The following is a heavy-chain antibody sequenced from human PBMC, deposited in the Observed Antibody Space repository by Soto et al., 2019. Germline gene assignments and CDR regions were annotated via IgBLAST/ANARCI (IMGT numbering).Heavy chain of an antibody. CDR2: IRSKANSYAT. CDR3: TWPSYSSSWYKSSDYYGMDV. J-gene: IGHJ6*02. CDR1: GFTFSGSA. V-gene: IGHV3-73*02. D-gene: IGHD6-13*01. Sequence: EVQLVESGGGLVQPGGSLKLSCAASGFTFSGSAMHWVRQASGKGLEWVGRIRSKANSYATAYAASVKGRFTISRDDSKNTAYLQMNSLKTEDTAVYYCTWPSYSSSWYKSSDYYGMDVWGQGTTVTVSS.